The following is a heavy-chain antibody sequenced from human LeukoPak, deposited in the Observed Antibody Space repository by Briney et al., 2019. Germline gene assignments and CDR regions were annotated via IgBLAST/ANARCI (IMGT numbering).Heavy chain of an antibody. D-gene: IGHD3-3*01. CDR3: ARLWSGYFDDDAFDI. V-gene: IGHV1-69*05. J-gene: IGHJ3*02. Sequence: SVKVSCKASGGTFSSYAISWVRQAPGQGLEWMGRIIPIFGTANYAQKFQGRVTITTDESTSTAYMELSSLRSEDTAVYYCARLWSGYFDDDAFDIWGQGTMVTVSS. CDR1: GGTFSSYA. CDR2: IIPIFGTA.